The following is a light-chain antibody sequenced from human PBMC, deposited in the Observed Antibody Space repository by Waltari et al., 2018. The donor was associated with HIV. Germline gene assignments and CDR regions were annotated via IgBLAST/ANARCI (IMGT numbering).Light chain of an antibody. CDR3: QQHNTYPLT. J-gene: IGKJ3*01. CDR1: QGIRNY. CDR2: GAS. Sequence: DILLTQSPPFLSASVGDRVTISCRASQGIRNYLAWFQQKPGRAPTLLIFGASTLQSGVPSRFSGSGSGTQFTLTISSLQPDDFATYYCQQHNTYPLTFGPGT. V-gene: IGKV1-9*01.